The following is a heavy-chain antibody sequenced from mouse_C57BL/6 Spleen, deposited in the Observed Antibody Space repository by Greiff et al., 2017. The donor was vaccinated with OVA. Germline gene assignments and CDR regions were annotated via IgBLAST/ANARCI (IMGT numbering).Heavy chain of an antibody. J-gene: IGHJ2*01. V-gene: IGHV1-69*01. Sequence: QVQLQQPGAELVMPGASVKLSCKASGYTFTSYWMHWVKQRPGQGLEWIGEIDPSDSYTNYNQKFKGKSTLTVDKSSSTAYMQLSSLTSEDSAVYYCARSITTVVDYWGQGTTLTVSS. CDR1: GYTFTSYW. CDR3: ARSITTVVDY. D-gene: IGHD1-1*01. CDR2: IDPSDSYT.